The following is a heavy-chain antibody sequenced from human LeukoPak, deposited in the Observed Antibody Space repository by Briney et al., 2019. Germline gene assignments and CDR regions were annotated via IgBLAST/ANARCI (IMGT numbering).Heavy chain of an antibody. D-gene: IGHD3-16*01. CDR1: GFTFDDYA. Sequence: PGGSLRLSCAASGFTFDDYAMHWVRQAPGKGLEWVSGISWNSGSIGYADSVKGRFTISRDNAKNSLYLQMNSLRAEDTALYYCARGYGGDFDYWGQGTLVTVSS. J-gene: IGHJ4*02. CDR2: ISWNSGSI. CDR3: ARGYGGDFDY. V-gene: IGHV3-9*01.